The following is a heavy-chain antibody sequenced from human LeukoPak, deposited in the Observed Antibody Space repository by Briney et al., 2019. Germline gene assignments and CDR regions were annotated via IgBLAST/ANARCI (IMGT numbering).Heavy chain of an antibody. D-gene: IGHD6-19*01. V-gene: IGHV4-59*05. J-gene: IGHJ3*02. CDR3: ARHSGPEYYGSGWYSAFDM. CDR2: FIYSGRT. CDR1: GASISSYY. Sequence: SETLSLTCAVSGASISSYYWNWIRQPPGKGLEWIGSFIYSGRTYYNPSLKSRVTISVDTSKNQFSLTLNSVTASDTAVYYCARHSGPEYYGSGWYSAFDMWGQGTMVPVSS.